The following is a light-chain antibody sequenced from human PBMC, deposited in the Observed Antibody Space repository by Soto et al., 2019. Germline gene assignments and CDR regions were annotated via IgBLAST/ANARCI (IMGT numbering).Light chain of an antibody. CDR1: QSISSW. CDR2: KAS. J-gene: IGKJ1*01. Sequence: DIQMTQSPSTLSASVGDRVTITCRASQSISSWLAWYQQKPGKVPTVVIYKASSLESGVPSRFSGSGSETEFTLTISSLQPDDFATYYCQQYKSYWTFGQGTKVEIK. V-gene: IGKV1-5*03. CDR3: QQYKSYWT.